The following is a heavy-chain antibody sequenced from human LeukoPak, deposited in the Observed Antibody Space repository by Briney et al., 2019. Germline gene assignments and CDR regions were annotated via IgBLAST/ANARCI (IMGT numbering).Heavy chain of an antibody. CDR1: GDSIIDSTYY. V-gene: IGHV4-39*01. Sequence: PSETLSLICTVFGDSIIDSTYYWGWIRQPPGKGLDWIGVINYSGSTYYNPSLRNRVTISVDTSKNQFSLKLNSVTASDTAVYYCARGYDLWGQGTLVTVSS. CDR2: INYSGST. CDR3: ARGYDL. J-gene: IGHJ5*02. D-gene: IGHD3-22*01.